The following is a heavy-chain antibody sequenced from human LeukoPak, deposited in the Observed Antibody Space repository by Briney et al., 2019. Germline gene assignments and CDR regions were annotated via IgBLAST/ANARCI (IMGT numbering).Heavy chain of an antibody. CDR3: ARVEMATTTGYFDY. D-gene: IGHD5-24*01. V-gene: IGHV1-18*01. CDR1: GYTFTSYG. Sequence: ASVKVSCKASGYTFTSYGISWVRQAPGQGLEWMGWISAYNGKTNYAQKLQGRVTMTTDTSTSTAYMELRSLRSDDTAVYYCARVEMATTTGYFDYWGQGTLVTVSS. J-gene: IGHJ4*02. CDR2: ISAYNGKT.